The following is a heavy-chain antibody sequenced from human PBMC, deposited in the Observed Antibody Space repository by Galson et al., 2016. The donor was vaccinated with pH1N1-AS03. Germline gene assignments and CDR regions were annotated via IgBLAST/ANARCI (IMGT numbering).Heavy chain of an antibody. CDR2: ISTTSSSI. D-gene: IGHD6-19*01. J-gene: IGHJ4*02. V-gene: IGHV3-21*01. CDR3: ASDGPPQGRSVAGSFDF. Sequence: LRLSCAASGFPFSGYSMNWVRLAPGKGLEWVSFISTTSSSIYYADSVKGRFTISRDNAKNSLFLQMNSLRYEDTAVYYCASDGPPQGRSVAGSFDFWGQGTLVTVSS. CDR1: GFPFSGYS.